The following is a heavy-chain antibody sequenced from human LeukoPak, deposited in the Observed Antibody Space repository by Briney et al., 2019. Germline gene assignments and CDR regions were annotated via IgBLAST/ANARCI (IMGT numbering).Heavy chain of an antibody. Sequence: PGGSLRLSCAASGFTFSSYGMHWVRQAPGKGLEWVAVISYDGSNKYYADSVKGRFTISRDNSKNTLHLQMNSLRAEDTAVYYCAKVDSSSWEFFDYWGQGTLVTVSS. CDR1: GFTFSSYG. CDR3: AKVDSSSWEFFDY. V-gene: IGHV3-30*18. CDR2: ISYDGSNK. D-gene: IGHD6-13*01. J-gene: IGHJ4*02.